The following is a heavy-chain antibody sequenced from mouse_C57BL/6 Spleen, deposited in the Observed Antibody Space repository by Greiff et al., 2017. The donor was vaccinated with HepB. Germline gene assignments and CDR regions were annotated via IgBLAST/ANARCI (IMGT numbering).Heavy chain of an antibody. CDR1: GYTFTSYW. CDR2: IDPSDSYT. Sequence: VQLQQPGAELVMPGASVKLSCKASGYTFTSYWMHWVKQRPGQGLEWIGEIDPSDSYTNYNQKFKGKSTLTVDKSSSTAYMQLSSLTSEDSAVYYCARAIYYGNPYAMDYWGQGTSVTVSS. V-gene: IGHV1-69*01. CDR3: ARAIYYGNPYAMDY. D-gene: IGHD2-1*01. J-gene: IGHJ4*01.